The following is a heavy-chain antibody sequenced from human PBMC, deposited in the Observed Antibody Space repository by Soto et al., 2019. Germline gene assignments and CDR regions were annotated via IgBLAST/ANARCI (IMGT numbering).Heavy chain of an antibody. CDR2: IYPGDSDT. CDR3: ARQAYYGSGTYYSDS. CDR1: GYNFISFW. V-gene: IGHV5-51*01. D-gene: IGHD3-10*01. Sequence: PGGSLKISCETSGYNFISFWIAWVRQMPGKGLEWMGLIYPGDSDTTYSPAFQGQVTISVDRSTKTAYLQWSSPKASDTAMYSCARQAYYGSGTYYSDSWGQGTLVTVAS. J-gene: IGHJ4*02.